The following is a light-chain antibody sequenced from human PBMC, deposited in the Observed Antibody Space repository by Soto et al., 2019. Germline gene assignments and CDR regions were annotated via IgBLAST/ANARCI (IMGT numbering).Light chain of an antibody. CDR3: CSYAGSSTLV. CDR2: EGS. V-gene: IGLV2-23*01. J-gene: IGLJ2*01. CDR1: SSDVGRYNL. Sequence: QSVLTQPASVSGSPGQSITISCTGTSSDVGRYNLVSWYQQHPGKAPKLMMYEGSKRPSGVSHRFSGSKSGSTASLTISGLQAEDEADYFCCSYAGSSTLVFGGGTKVTVL.